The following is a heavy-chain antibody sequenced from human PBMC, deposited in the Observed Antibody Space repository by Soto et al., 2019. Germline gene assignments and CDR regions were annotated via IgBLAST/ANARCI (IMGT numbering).Heavy chain of an antibody. CDR3: AKHLLVVGATPAYY. D-gene: IGHD1-26*01. Sequence: QVQLVESGGGVVQPGRSLRLSCAASGFTFSSYGMHWVRQAPGKGLEWVAVISYDGSNKYYADSVKGRFTISRDNSKNTLYLQMNSLRAEDTAVYDCAKHLLVVGATPAYYWGQGTLVTVSS. V-gene: IGHV3-30*18. CDR2: ISYDGSNK. J-gene: IGHJ4*02. CDR1: GFTFSSYG.